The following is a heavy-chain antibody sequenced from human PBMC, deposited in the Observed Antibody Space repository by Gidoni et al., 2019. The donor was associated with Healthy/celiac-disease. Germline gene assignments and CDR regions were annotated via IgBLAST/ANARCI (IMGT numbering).Heavy chain of an antibody. Sequence: QITLKESGPTLVKPTQTLTLPCTFSGFSLSTSGVGVGWIRQPPEMPLEWLALIYWDDDKRYRPSLKSRLTITKDTSKNQVVLTMTNMDPVDTATYYCAHRPYYYDSSGYYNWFDPWGQGTLVTVSS. CDR1: GFSLSTSGVG. CDR3: AHRPYYYDSSGYYNWFDP. CDR2: IYWDDDK. D-gene: IGHD3-22*01. V-gene: IGHV2-5*02. J-gene: IGHJ5*02.